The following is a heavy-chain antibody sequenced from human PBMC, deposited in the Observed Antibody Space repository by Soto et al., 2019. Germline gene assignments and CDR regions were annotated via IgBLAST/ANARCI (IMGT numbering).Heavy chain of an antibody. J-gene: IGHJ4*02. V-gene: IGHV1-24*01. CDR2: FDAEDGET. CDR1: GYTLTELS. D-gene: IGHD6-6*01. CDR3: ARGGIAARLVDY. Sequence: GASVKVSCKVSGYTLTELSMHWVRQAPGKRLEWMGGFDAEDGETIYAQKFQGRVTITRDTSASTAYMELSSLRSEDTAVYYCARGGIAARLVDYWGQGTLVTVSS.